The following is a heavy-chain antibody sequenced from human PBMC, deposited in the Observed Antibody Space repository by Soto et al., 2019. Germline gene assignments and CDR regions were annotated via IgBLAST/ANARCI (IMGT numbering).Heavy chain of an antibody. Sequence: SETLSLTCAVSGGSITNENWWNWVRQPPGKGLEWIGEISHSGVTNYNPSLKSRATISVDMSKNQFSLKLTSVTAADTAVYYCAKDYTGADAFDIWGQGTTVTVSS. CDR2: ISHSGVT. CDR1: GGSITNENW. D-gene: IGHD7-27*01. J-gene: IGHJ3*02. V-gene: IGHV4-4*02. CDR3: AKDYTGADAFDI.